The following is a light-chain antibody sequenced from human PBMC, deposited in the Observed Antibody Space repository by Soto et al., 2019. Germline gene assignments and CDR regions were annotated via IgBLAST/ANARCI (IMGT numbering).Light chain of an antibody. Sequence: DIQMTQSPSYVSGSLGDRVTITCRASQGISSWLAWYQQKPGKAPQLLIYAASNLQSGVPSRFSGSGSGTDFTLTISSLQPEDIATYFCQQANSLPLTFGGGTKVDIK. J-gene: IGKJ4*01. CDR3: QQANSLPLT. V-gene: IGKV1-12*01. CDR2: AAS. CDR1: QGISSW.